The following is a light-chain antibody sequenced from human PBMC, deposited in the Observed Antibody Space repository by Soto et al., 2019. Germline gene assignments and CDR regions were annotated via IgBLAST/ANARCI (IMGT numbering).Light chain of an antibody. CDR2: DGS. Sequence: QLTQSPSTVHAHVGNRATITYRVSQSISSWLAWYQQKIGRAPRLLIYDGSSLESGVPSRFSGSGYGTEFTLAISSLQPDDFATYYCQQYNTYSSLTFGGGTKVDIK. V-gene: IGKV1-5*01. CDR1: QSISSW. J-gene: IGKJ4*01. CDR3: QQYNTYSSLT.